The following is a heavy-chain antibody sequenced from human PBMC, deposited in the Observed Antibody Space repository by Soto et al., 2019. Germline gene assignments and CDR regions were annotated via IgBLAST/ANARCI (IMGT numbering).Heavy chain of an antibody. D-gene: IGHD2-2*01. J-gene: IGHJ4*02. V-gene: IGHV3-23*01. Sequence: PGGSLRLSCAASGFTASSYAMSWVRQAPGKGLEWVSGISGSGDTTYYADSVKGRFTISRDSSKNTLNLQMNSLRAEDTAVYYCAKDRLPAATTEFFGDWGQGTLVTVSS. CDR2: ISGSGDTT. CDR3: AKDRLPAATTEFFGD. CDR1: GFTASSYA.